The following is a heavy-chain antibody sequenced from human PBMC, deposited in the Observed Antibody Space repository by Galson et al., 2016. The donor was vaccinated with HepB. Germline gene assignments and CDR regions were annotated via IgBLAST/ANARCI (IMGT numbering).Heavy chain of an antibody. CDR2: IYKGGST. CDR3: ARAQDYGFWSVSRPDYFDP. CDR1: GGSIRGDS. Sequence: ETLSLTCTVSGGSIRGDSWSWLRQPPGRGLEWIGYIYKGGSTDYTPSLASRVTISIDTSKRQFSLKLGSVIAADTAVYYCARAQDYGFWSVSRPDYFDPWGQGILVAVSS. V-gene: IGHV4-59*01. J-gene: IGHJ4*02. D-gene: IGHD3-3*01.